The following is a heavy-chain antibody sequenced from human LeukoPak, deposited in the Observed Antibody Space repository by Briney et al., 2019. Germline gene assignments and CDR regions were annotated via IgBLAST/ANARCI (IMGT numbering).Heavy chain of an antibody. CDR3: ARVGYGSSSVDY. D-gene: IGHD6-6*01. CDR2: IKQDGSDK. J-gene: IGHJ4*02. Sequence: GGSLRLSCTASGFTFADYWMAWVRLAPGKGLEWVAHIKQDGSDKNYVDSVKGRFTISRDDAKNSLYLQMNSLRAEDTAVYYCARVGYGSSSVDYWGQGTLVTVSS. V-gene: IGHV3-7*01. CDR1: GFTFADYW.